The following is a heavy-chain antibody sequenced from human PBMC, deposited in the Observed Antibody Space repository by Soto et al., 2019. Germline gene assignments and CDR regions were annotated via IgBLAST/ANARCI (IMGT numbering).Heavy chain of an antibody. V-gene: IGHV3-33*01. CDR1: GFTFSSYA. D-gene: IGHD2-15*01. J-gene: IGHJ4*02. CDR2: IWFDGSNK. CDR3: ARGQLPAATTGIDV. Sequence: GGALRLSCAASGFTFSSYAIHWVRQAPGKGLEWVAIIWFDGSNKYYADSVKGRFSISRDNSKNTLFLQMDSLRAEDTAVYYCARGQLPAATTGIDVWGQGTPVTVSS.